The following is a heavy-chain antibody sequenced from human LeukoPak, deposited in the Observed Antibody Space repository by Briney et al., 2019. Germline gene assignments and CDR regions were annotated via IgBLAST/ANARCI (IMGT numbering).Heavy chain of an antibody. D-gene: IGHD3-22*01. V-gene: IGHV3-48*03. J-gene: IGHJ4*02. CDR3: AKDFSSARYYYDSSGSLGVFDY. CDR1: GFTFSSYE. Sequence: GGSLRLSCAASGFTFSSYEMNWVRQAPGKGLEWVSYISSSGSTIYYADSVKGRFTISRDNSKNTLYLQMNSLRAEDTAVYYCAKDFSSARYYYDSSGSLGVFDYWGQGTLVTVSS. CDR2: ISSSGSTI.